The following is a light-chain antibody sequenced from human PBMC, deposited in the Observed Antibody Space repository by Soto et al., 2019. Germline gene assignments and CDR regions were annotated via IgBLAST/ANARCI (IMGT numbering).Light chain of an antibody. CDR1: QNISKY. J-gene: IGKJ1*01. CDR3: QQRSNCPRT. V-gene: IGKV3-11*01. Sequence: IVLTQLPATLSLSPGKRATLSCRASQNISKYLIWYQRKPGQAPRLLIYDASNRATGIPARFSGSGSGTDFTLTISSLEPEALAAYYCQQRSNCPRTFGQGTKV. CDR2: DAS.